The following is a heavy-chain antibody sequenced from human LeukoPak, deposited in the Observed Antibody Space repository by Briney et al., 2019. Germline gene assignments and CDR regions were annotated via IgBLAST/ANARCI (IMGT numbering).Heavy chain of an antibody. CDR3: ARDGRHRYYYDSRGYYGSWFDP. CDR2: ISGYNGHT. D-gene: IGHD3-22*01. V-gene: IGHV1-18*01. Sequence: ASVKVSCKASGYTFTSYGISWVRQAPGQGLEWMGWISGYNGHTRCAQKVQGRVTMTTDTSTSTAYMELRSLRSGDTAVYYCARDGRHRYYYDSRGYYGSWFDPWGQGTLVTVSS. CDR1: GYTFTSYG. J-gene: IGHJ5*02.